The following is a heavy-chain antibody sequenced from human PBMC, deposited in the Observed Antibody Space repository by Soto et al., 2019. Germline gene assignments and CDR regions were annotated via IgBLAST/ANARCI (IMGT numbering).Heavy chain of an antibody. CDR2: FDPEDGET. Sequence: GASVKVSCKVSGYTLTELSMHWVRQAPGKGLEWMGGFDPEDGETIYAQKFQGRVTMTEDTSTDTAYMELSSLRSEDTAVYYCATGPVRIAAAGTGYYYYYGMDVWGQGTTVTVSS. J-gene: IGHJ6*02. V-gene: IGHV1-24*01. CDR3: ATGPVRIAAAGTGYYYYYGMDV. D-gene: IGHD6-13*01. CDR1: GYTLTELS.